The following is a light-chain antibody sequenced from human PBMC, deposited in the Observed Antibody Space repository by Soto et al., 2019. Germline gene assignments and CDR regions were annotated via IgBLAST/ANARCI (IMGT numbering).Light chain of an antibody. Sequence: EIVLTQSPGTLSLSPGERATLSCRASQSISNNFLAWYQQKPGQAPRLLIYSASSRATGIPDRFSGSGSGTDFTLTIRRLESEDFAVYYCQQYDGSPRVTFGGGTKVEI. J-gene: IGKJ4*01. CDR3: QQYDGSPRVT. CDR1: QSISNNF. CDR2: SAS. V-gene: IGKV3-20*01.